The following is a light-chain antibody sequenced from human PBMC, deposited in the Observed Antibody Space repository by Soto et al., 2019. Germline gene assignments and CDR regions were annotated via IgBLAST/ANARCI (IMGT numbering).Light chain of an antibody. CDR1: SSNIGNNY. Sequence: PGQKVTISCSGSSSNIGNNYVSWYQQLPGTAPKLLIYDNNKRPSGIPDRFSGSKSGTSATLGITGLQTGDEADYYCGTWDSSLSAYYVFGTGTKVTVL. CDR2: DNN. V-gene: IGLV1-51*01. J-gene: IGLJ1*01. CDR3: GTWDSSLSAYYV.